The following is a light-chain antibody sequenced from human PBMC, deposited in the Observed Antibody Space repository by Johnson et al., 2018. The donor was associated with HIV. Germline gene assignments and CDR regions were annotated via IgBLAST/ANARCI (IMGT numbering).Light chain of an antibody. CDR1: SSNIGNHY. CDR3: GTWDSSLSAYV. V-gene: IGLV1-51*02. J-gene: IGLJ1*01. Sequence: QSALTQPPSVSAAPGQKVTISCSGSSSNIGNHYVSWYQQFPGTAPKLLIYENNKRPSGIPDRFSGSKSGTSATLGITGLQTGDEADYYCGTWDSSLSAYVFGTGTKVTVL. CDR2: ENN.